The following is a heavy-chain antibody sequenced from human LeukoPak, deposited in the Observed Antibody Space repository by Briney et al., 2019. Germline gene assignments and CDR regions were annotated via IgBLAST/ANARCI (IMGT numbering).Heavy chain of an antibody. CDR1: GFTFSSYW. J-gene: IGHJ4*02. V-gene: IGHV3-74*01. CDR3: VQESIYTQSPGY. CDR2: INSDGSST. Sequence: GGSLRLSCAASGFTFSSYWMHWVRQAPGKGLVWVSRINSDGSSTSYADSVKGRFTLSRDNAKNTLYLHMNSLRAEDTAVYYCVQESIYTQSPGYWGQGTLVTVSS. D-gene: IGHD2-2*02.